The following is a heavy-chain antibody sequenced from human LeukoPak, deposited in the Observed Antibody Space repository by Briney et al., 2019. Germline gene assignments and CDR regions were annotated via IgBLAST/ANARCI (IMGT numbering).Heavy chain of an antibody. V-gene: IGHV3-48*03. CDR3: ARGHNFGRLHPFDY. J-gene: IGHJ4*02. CDR1: GFTFSDYE. Sequence: GGSLRLSCAASGFTFSDYEMNWVRQAPGKGLEWVSYISTSGSTIYYADSVKGRFTISRDNAQNSLYLQMNSLRAEDTAVYYCARGHNFGRLHPFDYWGQGTLVTVSS. D-gene: IGHD3-9*01. CDR2: ISTSGSTI.